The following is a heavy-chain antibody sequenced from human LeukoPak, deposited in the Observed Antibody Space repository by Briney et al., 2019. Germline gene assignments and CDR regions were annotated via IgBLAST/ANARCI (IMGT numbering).Heavy chain of an antibody. V-gene: IGHV3-23*01. Sequence: GGSLRLSCAASGFTFSSYAMSWVRQAPGKGLEWVSAISGSGGSTYYADSVKGRFTNSRDNSKNTLYLQMNSLRAEDTAVYYCAKVQGYCSGGSCYFNDYWGQGTLVTVSS. CDR3: AKVQGYCSGGSCYFNDY. J-gene: IGHJ4*02. CDR1: GFTFSSYA. D-gene: IGHD2-15*01. CDR2: ISGSGGST.